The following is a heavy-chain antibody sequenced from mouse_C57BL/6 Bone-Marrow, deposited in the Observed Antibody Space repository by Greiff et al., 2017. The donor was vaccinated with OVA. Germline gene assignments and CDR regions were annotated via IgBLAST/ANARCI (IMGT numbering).Heavy chain of an antibody. CDR3: ARSHYYGSSYYAMDY. D-gene: IGHD1-1*01. CDR1: GYTFTSYW. Sequence: QVQLQQPGAELVMPGALVKLSCKASGYTFTSYWMHWVKQRPGQGLEWIGEIDPSDSYTNYNQKFKGKSTLTVDKSSSTAYMQLSSLTSEDSAVYYCARSHYYGSSYYAMDYWGQGTSVTVSS. J-gene: IGHJ4*01. CDR2: IDPSDSYT. V-gene: IGHV1-69*01.